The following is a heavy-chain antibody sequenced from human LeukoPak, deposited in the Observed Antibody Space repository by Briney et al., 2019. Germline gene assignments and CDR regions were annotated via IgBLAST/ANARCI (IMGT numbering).Heavy chain of an antibody. J-gene: IGHJ4*02. CDR3: VPTDSSGLD. D-gene: IGHD3-22*01. CDR2: TNTDGSST. V-gene: IGHV3-74*01. Sequence: PGRSLRLSCEASGFTFSHYWMHWVRQAPGKGLVWVSRTNTDGSSTSYVDSVKGRFTISRDNAKNTMYLQMNGLRAEDTAMYYCVPTDSSGLDWGQGTLVTVSS. CDR1: GFTFSHYW.